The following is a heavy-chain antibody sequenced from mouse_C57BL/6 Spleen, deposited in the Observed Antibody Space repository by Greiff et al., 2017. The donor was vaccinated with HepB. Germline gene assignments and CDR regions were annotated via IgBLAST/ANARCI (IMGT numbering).Heavy chain of an antibody. Sequence: VQLQQPGAELVMPGASVKLSCKASGYTFTSYWMHWVKQRPGQGLEWIGEIDPSDSYTNYNQKFKGKSTLTVDKSSSPAYMQLSSLTSEDSAVYYCARSDGSSYVFAMDYWGQGTSVTVSS. V-gene: IGHV1-69*01. J-gene: IGHJ4*01. D-gene: IGHD1-1*01. CDR1: GYTFTSYW. CDR3: ARSDGSSYVFAMDY. CDR2: IDPSDSYT.